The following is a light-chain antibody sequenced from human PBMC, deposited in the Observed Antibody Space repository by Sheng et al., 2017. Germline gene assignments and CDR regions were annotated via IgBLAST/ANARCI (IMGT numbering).Light chain of an antibody. CDR2: AAS. CDR3: QQHKTYPLT. CDR1: QGISSY. V-gene: IGKV1-9*01. Sequence: IQLTQSPSSLSASVGDRVTITCRASQGISSYLAWYQQKPGKAPKLLIYAASTLQGGVPSRFSGSGSGTDFTLTISSLQPEDFATYYCQQHKTYPLTFGGGTKVEIK. J-gene: IGKJ4*01.